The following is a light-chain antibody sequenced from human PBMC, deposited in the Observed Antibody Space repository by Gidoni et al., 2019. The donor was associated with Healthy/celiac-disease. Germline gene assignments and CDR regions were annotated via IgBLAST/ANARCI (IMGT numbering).Light chain of an antibody. Sequence: AIQFTQSPSSLSASVGDRVTITCRASQGISSALALYQQKPGKAPKLLIYDASSLESGVPSRFSGSGSGTDFTLTISRLQPEDFATYYCQQFNSYPITFGQGTRLEIK. CDR3: QQFNSYPIT. CDR1: QGISSA. J-gene: IGKJ5*01. V-gene: IGKV1-13*02. CDR2: DAS.